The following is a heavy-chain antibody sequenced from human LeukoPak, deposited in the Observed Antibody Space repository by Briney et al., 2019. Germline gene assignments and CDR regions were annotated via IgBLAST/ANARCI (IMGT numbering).Heavy chain of an antibody. CDR2: ISYDGSNK. J-gene: IGHJ4*02. CDR3: AKEGNYYDSSGYYRSYYFDY. V-gene: IGHV3-30*18. CDR1: GFTFSSHA. D-gene: IGHD3-22*01. Sequence: GGSLRLSCAAAGFTFSSHAMHWVRQAPGKGLEWVAVISYDGSNKYYADSVKGRFTISRDNSKNTLDLQMNSLRAEDTAVYYCAKEGNYYDSSGYYRSYYFDYWGQGTLVTVSS.